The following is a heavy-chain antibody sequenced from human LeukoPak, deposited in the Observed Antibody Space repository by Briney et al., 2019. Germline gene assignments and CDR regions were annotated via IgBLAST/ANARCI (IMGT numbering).Heavy chain of an antibody. D-gene: IGHD3-22*01. CDR3: ARAGVWDYSDSSGYHNAAFDI. Sequence: ASVKVSCKASGYTLTGYYMHWVRQAPGLGLEWMGWINPSSGGTNYAQKFQGRVTVTRDTSISTAYMDLSRLRSDDTAVYYCARAGVWDYSDSSGYHNAAFDIWGQGTMVTVSS. J-gene: IGHJ3*02. V-gene: IGHV1-2*02. CDR2: INPSSGGT. CDR1: GYTLTGYY.